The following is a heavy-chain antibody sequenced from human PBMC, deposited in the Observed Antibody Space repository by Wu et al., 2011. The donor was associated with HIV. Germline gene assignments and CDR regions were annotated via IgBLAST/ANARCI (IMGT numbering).Heavy chain of an antibody. CDR1: GYTFVGYN. CDR2: MNTDNGDT. D-gene: IGHD5-12*01. Sequence: QVQLVQSGAEMKEPGASMRVACKASGYTFVGYNIHWVRQVPGQRLEWIGWMNTDNGDTKSAQKFEGWVTMTRDTSISTAYLELNRLRSDDTAIYYCARDDGRYKPSGHDFWGHGTLVTVSS. CDR3: ARDDGRYKPSGHDF. V-gene: IGHV1-2*04. J-gene: IGHJ4*01.